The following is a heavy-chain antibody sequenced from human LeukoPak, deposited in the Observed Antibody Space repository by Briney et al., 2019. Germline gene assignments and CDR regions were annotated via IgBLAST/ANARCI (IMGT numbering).Heavy chain of an antibody. J-gene: IGHJ4*02. D-gene: IGHD4-17*01. CDR3: ARGYGDYDATDY. Sequence: PGGSLRLSCAASGFTFSASYMTWIRQAPGKGLEWISYISTSGTTIYYADSVKGRFTISRDNAKNSLYLQMNSLRAEDTAVYYCARGYGDYDATDYWGQGTLVTVSS. CDR1: GFTFSASY. CDR2: ISTSGTTI. V-gene: IGHV3-11*01.